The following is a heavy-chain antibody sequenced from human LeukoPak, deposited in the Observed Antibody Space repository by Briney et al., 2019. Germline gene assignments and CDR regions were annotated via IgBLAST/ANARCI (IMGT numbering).Heavy chain of an antibody. Sequence: GESLKISCKGSGYSFTNNWIGWVRQMPGKGLEWMGIISPGDSDTTYSPSFRGQVTISADKSITTAYLQWSSLKASDTAMYYCARYCGGDCYSGIDYWGQGTLATVSS. CDR3: ARYCGGDCYSGIDY. CDR2: ISPGDSDT. V-gene: IGHV5-51*01. CDR1: GYSFTNNW. D-gene: IGHD2-21*02. J-gene: IGHJ4*02.